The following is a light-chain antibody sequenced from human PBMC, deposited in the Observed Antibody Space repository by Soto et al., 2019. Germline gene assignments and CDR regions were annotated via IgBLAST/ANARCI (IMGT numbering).Light chain of an antibody. CDR1: SSNIGAGYD. CDR3: QSYDSSLSGFWV. V-gene: IGLV1-40*01. CDR2: GNS. Sequence: QSVLTQPPSVSGAPGQRVTISCTGSSSNIGAGYDVHWYQQLPGTAPKLLIYGNSNRPSGVPDRFSGSKSGTSVSLAITGLQAEDEADYYCQSYDSSLSGFWVFGGGTKVTVL. J-gene: IGLJ3*02.